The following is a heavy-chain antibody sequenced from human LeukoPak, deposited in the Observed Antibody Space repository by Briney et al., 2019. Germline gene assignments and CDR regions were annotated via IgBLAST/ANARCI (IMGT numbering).Heavy chain of an antibody. D-gene: IGHD2-15*01. V-gene: IGHV3-30*04. Sequence: GGSLRLSCAASGFTFSSYAMHWVRQAPGKGLEWVAVISYDGSNKYYADSVKGRFTISRDNSKNTLYLQMNSLRAEDTAVYYCKGYCSGGSCYSHPIDYWGQGTLVTVSS. CDR1: GFTFSSYA. J-gene: IGHJ4*02. CDR3: KGYCSGGSCYSHPIDY. CDR2: ISYDGSNK.